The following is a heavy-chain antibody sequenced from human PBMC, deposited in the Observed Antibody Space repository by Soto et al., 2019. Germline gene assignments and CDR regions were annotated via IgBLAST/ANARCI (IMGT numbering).Heavy chain of an antibody. Sequence: SETLSLTCTVSGGSISSGDYYWSWIRQPPGKGLEWIGYIYYSGSTYYNPSLKSRVTISVDTSKNQFSLRLSSVTAADTAVYYCARDTRIPAAVNWGQGTLVTVSS. J-gene: IGHJ4*02. CDR3: ARDTRIPAAVN. D-gene: IGHD2-2*01. V-gene: IGHV4-30-4*01. CDR2: IYYSGST. CDR1: GGSISSGDYY.